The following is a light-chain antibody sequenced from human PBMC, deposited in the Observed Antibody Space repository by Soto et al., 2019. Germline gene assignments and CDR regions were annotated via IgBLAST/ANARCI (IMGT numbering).Light chain of an antibody. Sequence: DIQLTQSPSSLSASVGDQVTITCRASQSIRSYLNWVQQKPGKAPKLLIYDASSLQTGVPSRFSGSGSGTDFSLTISSLQPEDFATYYCQQSYSTPPWTFGQGTKVDIK. J-gene: IGKJ1*01. CDR2: DAS. CDR1: QSIRSY. V-gene: IGKV1-39*01. CDR3: QQSYSTPPWT.